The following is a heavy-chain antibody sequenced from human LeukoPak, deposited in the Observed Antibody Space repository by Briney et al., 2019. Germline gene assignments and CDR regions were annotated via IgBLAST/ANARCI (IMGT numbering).Heavy chain of an antibody. CDR1: GFTFSSYA. V-gene: IGHV3-30*04. CDR3: ARDAGGYDQGYFDY. CDR2: ISYDGSNK. J-gene: IGHJ4*02. D-gene: IGHD5-12*01. Sequence: PGRSLRLSCAASGFTFSSYAMHWVRQAPGKGLEWVAVISYDGSNKYYADSVKGRFTNSRDNSKNTLYLQMNSLRAEDTAVYCCARDAGGYDQGYFDYWGQGTLVTVSS.